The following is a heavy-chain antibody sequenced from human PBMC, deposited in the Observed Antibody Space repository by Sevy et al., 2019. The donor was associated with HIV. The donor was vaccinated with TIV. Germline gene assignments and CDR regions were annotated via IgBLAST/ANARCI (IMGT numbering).Heavy chain of an antibody. J-gene: IGHJ4*02. V-gene: IGHV3-30*02. CDR2: IQYDGRNT. CDR1: GFTFSYSG. D-gene: IGHD6-13*01. CDR3: AKNTAAVGTGGFDY. Sequence: GGSLRLSCTTSGFTFSYSGMNWVRQAPGMGLEWVTFIQYDGRNTHYADSVKGRFTISRDNSKNTLYLQMNSLRGDDTAVYYCAKNTAAVGTGGFDYWGQGALVTVSS.